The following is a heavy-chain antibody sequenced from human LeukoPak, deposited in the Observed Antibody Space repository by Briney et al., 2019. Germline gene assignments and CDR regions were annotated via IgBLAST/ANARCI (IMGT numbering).Heavy chain of an antibody. J-gene: IGHJ4*02. V-gene: IGHV4-59*01. CDR3: ARGRFDWLLYYFDY. CDR2: IYYSGST. Sequence: SETLSLTCTVSGGSISSYYWSGIRQPPGKGLEWIGYIYYSGSTNYNPSLKSRVTISVDTSKNQFSLKLSSVTAADTAVYYCARGRFDWLLYYFDYWGQGTLVTVS. D-gene: IGHD3-9*01. CDR1: GGSISSYY.